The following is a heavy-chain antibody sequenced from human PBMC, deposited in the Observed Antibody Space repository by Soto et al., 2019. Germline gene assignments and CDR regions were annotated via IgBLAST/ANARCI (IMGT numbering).Heavy chain of an antibody. CDR2: INSDGSST. V-gene: IGHV3-74*01. D-gene: IGHD5-18*01. Sequence: GGSLRLSCAASGFTFSSYWMHWVRQAPGKGLVWVSRINSDGSSTIYADSVKGRFTISRDNAENTLYLQMNSLRAEDTAVYYCARREDTSEVKSWGQETLVPVSS. J-gene: IGHJ5*02. CDR1: GFTFSSYW. CDR3: ARREDTSEVKS.